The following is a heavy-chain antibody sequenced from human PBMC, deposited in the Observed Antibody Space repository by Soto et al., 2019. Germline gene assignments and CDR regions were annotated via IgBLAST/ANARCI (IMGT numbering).Heavy chain of an antibody. CDR1: GGSISNHY. D-gene: IGHD7-27*01. J-gene: IGHJ4*02. Sequence: QVQLQESGPGLVKPSETLSLTCTVSGGSISNHYWSWIRQPPGKGLEWIGYIYYNGNTNYNPSLKSRVTMSVDTSRIQISLKLSSVTAADTAVYYCTRANWYSEYWGQGTLVTVS. V-gene: IGHV4-59*11. CDR3: TRANWYSEY. CDR2: IYYNGNT.